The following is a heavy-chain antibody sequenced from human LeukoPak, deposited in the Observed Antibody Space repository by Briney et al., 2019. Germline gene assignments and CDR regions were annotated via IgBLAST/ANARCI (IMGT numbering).Heavy chain of an antibody. V-gene: IGHV4-39*01. CDR2: IYYSGTT. Sequence: PSETLSLTCTVSGGSINSGSYYWGWIRQPPEKGLEWIGTIYYSGTTYYNPSLKSRVTLSVDTSKNQFSLKLTSVTAADTAVYYCARASGGNSNYWGQGTLVTVSS. D-gene: IGHD4-23*01. CDR3: ARASGGNSNY. J-gene: IGHJ4*02. CDR1: GGSINSGSYY.